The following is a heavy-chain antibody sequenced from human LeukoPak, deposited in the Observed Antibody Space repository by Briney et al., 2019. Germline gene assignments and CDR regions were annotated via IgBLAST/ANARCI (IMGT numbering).Heavy chain of an antibody. CDR3: ARVPYCSGGTCYFGWSDY. D-gene: IGHD2-15*01. J-gene: IGHJ4*02. CDR1: GFTFSSYA. V-gene: IGHV3-23*01. CDR2: ISGSGGST. Sequence: PGGSLRLSCAASGFTFSSYAMSWVRQAPGKGLEWVSAISGSGGSTYYADSVKGRFTISRDNSKNTLYLQMNSLRAEDTAVYYCARVPYCSGGTCYFGWSDYWGQGTLVTVSS.